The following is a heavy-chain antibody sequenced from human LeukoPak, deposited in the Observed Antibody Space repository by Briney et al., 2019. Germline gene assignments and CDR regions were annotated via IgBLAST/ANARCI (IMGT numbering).Heavy chain of an antibody. V-gene: IGHV3-30*03. Sequence: GRSLRLSCVASGFTFSSHGMRWVRQAPGKGLEWVAIISHDGSNKYFADSVKGRFTISRDSAKNTLYLQMNSLRGEDTAVYYCARDRRSSWALVYWGQGTLVTVCS. CDR3: ARDRRSSWALVY. J-gene: IGHJ4*02. D-gene: IGHD6-13*01. CDR2: ISHDGSNK. CDR1: GFTFSSHG.